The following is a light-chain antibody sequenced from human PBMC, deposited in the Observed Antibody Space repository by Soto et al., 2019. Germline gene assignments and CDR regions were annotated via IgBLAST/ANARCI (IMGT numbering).Light chain of an antibody. CDR2: DAS. Sequence: EIALTQSPATLSFSPGESASLSCRASQDIRFYIAWFQQKPGQAPRLLIYDASRRAPGIPARFSGSGSGTDFTLTISSLEPEDFGIYYCQHRFNWPLTFGGGTKVEIK. V-gene: IGKV3-11*01. J-gene: IGKJ4*01. CDR3: QHRFNWPLT. CDR1: QDIRFY.